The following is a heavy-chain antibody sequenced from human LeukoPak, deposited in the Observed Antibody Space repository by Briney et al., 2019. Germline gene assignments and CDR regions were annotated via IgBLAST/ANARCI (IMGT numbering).Heavy chain of an antibody. V-gene: IGHV4-4*07. CDR1: GDSISNYY. D-gene: IGHD6-13*01. Sequence: SETLSLTCIVSGDSISNYYWSWIRQPAGKGLEGIGRIYTSGSTNYNPSLNSRVTMSVDTSKNQFSLKLTSVTAADTAVYYCAREAAAGTFYFDYWGQGTLVTVSS. CDR3: AREAAAGTFYFDY. J-gene: IGHJ4*02. CDR2: IYTSGST.